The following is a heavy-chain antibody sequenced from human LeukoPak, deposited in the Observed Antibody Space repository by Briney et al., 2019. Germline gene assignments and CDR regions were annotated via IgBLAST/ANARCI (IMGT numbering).Heavy chain of an antibody. Sequence: SETLSLTCSVSGGSISSYYWSWIRPPPGKGLEWSGYISYSGSTNYNPSRKSRVTISVATSKNQFSLKLSSVNAADTAVYYCARESGRLLGQESWFDPWGQGTLVTVS. V-gene: IGHV4-59*12. D-gene: IGHD2-21*01. CDR2: ISYSGST. CDR1: GGSISSYY. J-gene: IGHJ5*02. CDR3: ARESGRLLGQESWFDP.